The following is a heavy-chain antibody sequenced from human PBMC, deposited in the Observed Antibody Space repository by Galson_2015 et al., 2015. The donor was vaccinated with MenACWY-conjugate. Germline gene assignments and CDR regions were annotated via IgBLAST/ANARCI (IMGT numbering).Heavy chain of an antibody. D-gene: IGHD2-2*01. J-gene: IGHJ6*02. CDR2: IYYSGST. CDR1: GGSISSSY. Sequence: SETLSLTCTVSGGSISSSYWSWIRQPPGKGLEWIGYIYYSGSTNYNPSLKSRVTISVDTSKNQFSLKLSSVTAADTAVYYCARETIVVVPAAIPKYYYYGMDVWGQGTTVTVSS. V-gene: IGHV4-59*01. CDR3: ARETIVVVPAAIPKYYYYGMDV.